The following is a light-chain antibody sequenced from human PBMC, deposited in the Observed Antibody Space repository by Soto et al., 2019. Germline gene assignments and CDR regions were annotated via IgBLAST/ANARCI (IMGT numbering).Light chain of an antibody. CDR3: SSYTSSVYVV. V-gene: IGLV2-14*01. CDR1: SSDVGGYNY. Sequence: QSALTQPASVSGSPGQSITISCTGTSSDVGGYNYVSWYQQHPGKAPKLMIYDVSNRPSGVSNRFSGSKSGNTASLIISGLQAEDEADYYCSSYTSSVYVVFGGGTKLTVL. CDR2: DVS. J-gene: IGLJ2*01.